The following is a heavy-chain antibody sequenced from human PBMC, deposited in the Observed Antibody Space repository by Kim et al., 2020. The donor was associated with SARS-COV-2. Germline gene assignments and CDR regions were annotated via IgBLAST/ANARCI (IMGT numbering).Heavy chain of an antibody. CDR3: ARLNCGGDCYSSWFDP. J-gene: IGHJ5*02. Sequence: SVKGRFTISGDNAKTSLYLQMNSLRGEDTAVYYCARLNCGGDCYSSWFDPWGQGTLVTVSS. V-gene: IGHV3-11*06. D-gene: IGHD2-21*02.